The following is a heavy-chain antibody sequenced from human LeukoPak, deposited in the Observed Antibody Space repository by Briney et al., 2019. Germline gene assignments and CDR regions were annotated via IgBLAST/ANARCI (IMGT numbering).Heavy chain of an antibody. V-gene: IGHV1-2*02. CDR3: ARGALWFGELIWFDP. J-gene: IGHJ5*02. D-gene: IGHD3-10*01. CDR1: GYTFTGYY. CDR2: INPNSGGT. Sequence: ASVKVSCKASGYTFTGYYMHWVRQAPGQGLEWMGWINPNSGGTNYAQKFQGRVTMTRDTSISTAYMELSRLRSDDTAVYYCARGALWFGELIWFDPWGQGTLVTVSS.